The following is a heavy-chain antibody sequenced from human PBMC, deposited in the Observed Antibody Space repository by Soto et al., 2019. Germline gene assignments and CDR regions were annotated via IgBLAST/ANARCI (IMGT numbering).Heavy chain of an antibody. CDR3: ARDPQRRDGYNFDS. V-gene: IGHV3-11*01. Sequence: GGSLRLSCAASGFIFTDYSMAWIRQAPGKGLEWISYITTGGETTLYAASVEGRFTISRDNAKKALFLQMNSLRADDTAVYFCARDPQRRDGYNFDSWGQGTLVTVSS. CDR2: ITTGGETT. J-gene: IGHJ4*02. D-gene: IGHD5-12*01. CDR1: GFIFTDYS.